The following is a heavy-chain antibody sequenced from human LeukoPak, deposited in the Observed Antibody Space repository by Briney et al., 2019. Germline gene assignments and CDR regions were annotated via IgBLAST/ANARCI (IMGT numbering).Heavy chain of an antibody. CDR3: ARQGLYDSSDFWTFQH. V-gene: IGHV3-11*06. CDR2: ISSGSGYK. J-gene: IGHJ1*01. Sequence: GGSMRLSCAASGFIFSDYYMSWIRQTPEKGLEWLSYISSGSGYKNYADSLKGRFTISRDNAKNSVYLQMNSLSAEDTAVYYCARQGLYDSSDFWTFQHWGQGTLVTVSS. CDR1: GFIFSDYY. D-gene: IGHD3/OR15-3a*01.